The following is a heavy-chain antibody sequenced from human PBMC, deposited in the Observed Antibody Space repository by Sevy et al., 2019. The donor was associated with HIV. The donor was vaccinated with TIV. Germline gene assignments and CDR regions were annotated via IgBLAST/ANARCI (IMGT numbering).Heavy chain of an antibody. CDR2: IYYSGST. D-gene: IGHD4-17*01. Sequence: SETLSLTCTVSGGSISSSSYYWGWIRQPPGKGLEWIGNIYYSGSTYYNPSLKSRVTISVDTSKNQFSLKLSSVTAADTAGYHCARYPYYGDYLDYWGQGTLVTVSS. J-gene: IGHJ4*02. V-gene: IGHV4-39*01. CDR3: ARYPYYGDYLDY. CDR1: GGSISSSSYY.